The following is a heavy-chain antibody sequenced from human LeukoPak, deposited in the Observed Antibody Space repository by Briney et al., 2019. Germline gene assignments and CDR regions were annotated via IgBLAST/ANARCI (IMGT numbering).Heavy chain of an antibody. CDR1: GFTVSSNY. CDR2: IYSGGST. CDR3: ARVHGGYPFDY. V-gene: IGHV3-66*01. D-gene: IGHD2-15*01. J-gene: IGHJ4*02. Sequence: GGSLRLSCAASGFTVSSNYMSWVRQAPGKGLERVSVIYSGGSTYYADSVKGRFTISRDNSKNTLYLQMNSLRAEDTAVYYCARVHGGYPFDYWGQGTLVTVSS.